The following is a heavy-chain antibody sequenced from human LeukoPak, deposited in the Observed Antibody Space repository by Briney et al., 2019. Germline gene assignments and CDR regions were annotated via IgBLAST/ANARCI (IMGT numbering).Heavy chain of an antibody. CDR3: ARVRKKWLRQNYYYYYMDV. CDR2: IYYSGST. Sequence: SETLSLTCTVSGGSISSSSYYWGWIRQPPGKGLEWIGYIYYSGSTNYNPSLKSRVTISVDTSKNQFSLKLSSVTAADTAVYYCARVRKKWLRQNYYYYYMDVWGKGTTVTVSS. V-gene: IGHV4-61*05. J-gene: IGHJ6*03. CDR1: GGSISSSSYY. D-gene: IGHD5-12*01.